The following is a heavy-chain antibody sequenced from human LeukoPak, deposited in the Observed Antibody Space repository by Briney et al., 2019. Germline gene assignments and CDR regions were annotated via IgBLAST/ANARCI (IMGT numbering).Heavy chain of an antibody. Sequence: PGGSLRLSCAASGFTFSSYRMNWVRQAPGKGLERVSSISSSSSYIYYADSVKGRFTISRDNAKNSLYLQMNSLRAEDTAVYYCARDSSPYYDYVWGRYRLARGGNWFDPWGQGTLVTVSS. V-gene: IGHV3-21*01. J-gene: IGHJ5*02. CDR1: GFTFSSYR. CDR3: ARDSSPYYDYVWGRYRLARGGNWFDP. CDR2: ISSSSSYI. D-gene: IGHD3-16*02.